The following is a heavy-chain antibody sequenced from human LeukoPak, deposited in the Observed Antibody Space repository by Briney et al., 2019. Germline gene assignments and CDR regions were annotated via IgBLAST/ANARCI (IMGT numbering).Heavy chain of an antibody. D-gene: IGHD2-15*01. J-gene: IGHJ3*02. Sequence: GGALRLSCAASGFTFSDYYMSWIRQAPGKGLEWVSYISSSGSTIYYADSVKGRFTISRDNAKNSLYLQMNSLRAEDTAVYYCARDRPPYCSGGSCYYRDAFDIWGQGTMVTVSS. V-gene: IGHV3-11*01. CDR2: ISSSGSTI. CDR1: GFTFSDYY. CDR3: ARDRPPYCSGGSCYYRDAFDI.